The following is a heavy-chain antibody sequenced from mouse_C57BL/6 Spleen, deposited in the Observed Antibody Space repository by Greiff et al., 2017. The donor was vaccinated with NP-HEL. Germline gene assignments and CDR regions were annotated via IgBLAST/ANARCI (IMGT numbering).Heavy chain of an antibody. CDR1: GYAFSSSW. Sequence: VQLQQSGPELVKPGASVKISCKASGYAFSSSWMNWVKQRPGKGLEWIGRIYPGDGDTNYNGKFKGKATLTADKSSSTAYMQLSSLTSEDSAVYFCARNALTAQAPDYWGQGTTLTVSS. V-gene: IGHV1-82*01. CDR2: IYPGDGDT. CDR3: ARNALTAQAPDY. D-gene: IGHD3-2*02. J-gene: IGHJ2*01.